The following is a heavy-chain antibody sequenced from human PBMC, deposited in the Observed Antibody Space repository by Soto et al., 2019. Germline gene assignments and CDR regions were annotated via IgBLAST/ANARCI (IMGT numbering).Heavy chain of an antibody. CDR1: GCTFSSYA. J-gene: IGHJ4*02. D-gene: IGHD3-9*01. V-gene: IGHV1-69*13. CDR3: AFDILTGYAFDC. Sequence: ASVKVSCKASGCTFSSYAISWVRQAPGQGLEWMGGIIPIFGTANYAQKFQGRVTITADESTSTAYMELSSLRSEDTAVYYCAFDILTGYAFDCWGQGTPVTVSS. CDR2: IIPIFGTA.